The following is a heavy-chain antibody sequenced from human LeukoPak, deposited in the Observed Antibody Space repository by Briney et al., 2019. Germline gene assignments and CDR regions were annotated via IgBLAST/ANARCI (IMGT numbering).Heavy chain of an antibody. CDR3: ARVWAGYYDFWSGPYGMDV. CDR1: GYTFTSYY. CDR2: INPSGGST. J-gene: IGHJ6*02. D-gene: IGHD3-3*01. Sequence: ASVKVSCKASGYTFTSYYMHWVRQAPGQGLEWMGIINPSGGSTSYARKFQGRVTMTRDTSTSTVYMELSSLRSEDTAVYYCARVWAGYYDFWSGPYGMDVWGQGTTVTVSS. V-gene: IGHV1-46*01.